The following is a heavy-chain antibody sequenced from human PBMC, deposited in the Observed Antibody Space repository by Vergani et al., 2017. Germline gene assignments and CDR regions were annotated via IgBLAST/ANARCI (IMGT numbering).Heavy chain of an antibody. CDR3: TRDKRVAVAGTRGGFAP. CDR2: IRSKAYGGTT. V-gene: IGHV3-49*03. J-gene: IGHJ5*02. D-gene: IGHD6-19*01. CDR1: GFTFGDYA. Sequence: VQLVESGGGVVQPGRSLRLSCAASGFTFGDYAMSWFRQAPGKGLEWVGFIRSKAYGGTTEYAASVKGRFTISRDDSKSIAYLQMNSLKPEDTAVYYCTRDKRVAVAGTRGGFAPGGQGTLVTVSS.